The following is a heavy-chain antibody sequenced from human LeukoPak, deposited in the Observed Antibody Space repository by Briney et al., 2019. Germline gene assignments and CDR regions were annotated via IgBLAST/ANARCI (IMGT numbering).Heavy chain of an antibody. CDR2: IFYTENT. J-gene: IGHJ4*02. D-gene: IGHD5-18*01. CDR1: GGSISSSRYY. V-gene: IGHV4-39*01. Sequence: SETLSLTCTVSGGSISSSRYYWGWIRHPPGKGLEWIGNIFYTENTYYNPSLKSRVTISLDTSKNQFSLKLSSVTAADTAVYYCARGSPGYSYGYFDYWGQGTLVTVSS. CDR3: ARGSPGYSYGYFDY.